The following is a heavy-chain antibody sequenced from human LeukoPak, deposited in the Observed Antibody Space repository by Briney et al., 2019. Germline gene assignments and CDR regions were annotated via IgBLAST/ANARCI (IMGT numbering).Heavy chain of an antibody. V-gene: IGHV4-4*07. CDR3: ASGLNYADYKLDY. CDR2: IYTSGST. CDR1: GDSISSYY. J-gene: IGHJ4*02. Sequence: PSETLSLTCTVSGDSISSYYWSWPRQPAGKGLVWLGRIYTSGSTNYNPSLKSRVAISVDKSKNQFPLKLSSVIAADTAVYYCASGLNYADYKLDYWGQGTLVTVSS. D-gene: IGHD4-17*01.